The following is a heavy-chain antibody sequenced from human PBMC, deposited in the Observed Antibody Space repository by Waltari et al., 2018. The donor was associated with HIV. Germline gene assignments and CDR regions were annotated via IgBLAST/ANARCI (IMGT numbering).Heavy chain of an antibody. D-gene: IGHD3-16*01. J-gene: IGHJ1*01. V-gene: IGHV1-69*01. CDR3: AGLSVGADGHYFQH. Sequence: QVQLVQSGAEVKKPGSSVKVSSQASGGPFSSYATTWVGQPPGQGLEWMGGIIPIFGTANYAQKFQGRVTITADESTSTAYMELSSLRSEDTAVYYCAGLSVGADGHYFQHWGQGTLVTVSS. CDR2: IIPIFGTA. CDR1: GGPFSSYA.